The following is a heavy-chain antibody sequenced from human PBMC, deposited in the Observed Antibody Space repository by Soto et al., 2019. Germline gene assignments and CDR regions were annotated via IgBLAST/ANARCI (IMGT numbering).Heavy chain of an antibody. Sequence: GASVKVSCKASGGTFSSYAISWVRQAPGQGLEWMGWINPNSGGTNYAQKFQGWVTMTRDTSISTAYMELSRLRSDDTAVYYCARGDAYCTNGVCSRVDAFDIWGQGTMVT. CDR1: GGTFSSYA. D-gene: IGHD2-8*01. V-gene: IGHV1-2*04. J-gene: IGHJ3*02. CDR2: INPNSGGT. CDR3: ARGDAYCTNGVCSRVDAFDI.